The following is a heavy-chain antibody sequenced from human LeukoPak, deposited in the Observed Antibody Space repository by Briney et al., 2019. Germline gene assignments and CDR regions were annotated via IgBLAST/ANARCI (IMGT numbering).Heavy chain of an antibody. J-gene: IGHJ4*02. V-gene: IGHV3-30*02. CDR2: LRYDGSHI. CDR3: AEDPRTGAVSGIFYFDY. D-gene: IGHD6-19*01. CDR1: GFTLSSYG. Sequence: PGGSLRLSCAASGFTLSSYGIHWVRQAPGKGLEWVAFLRYDGSHIYYADSVKGRFTISRDNSKNTLYLQMDSLRPEDTAVYYCAEDPRTGAVSGIFYFDYWGQGTLLTVSS.